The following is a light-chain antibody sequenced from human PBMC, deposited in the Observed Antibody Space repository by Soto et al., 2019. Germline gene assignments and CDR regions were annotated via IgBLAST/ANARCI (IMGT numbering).Light chain of an antibody. V-gene: IGKV1-39*01. J-gene: IGKJ1*01. CDR1: QNINNY. CDR3: QQSSNIPWT. CDR2: SAS. Sequence: DIQMTQSPSSLSASVGDRVTITCRASQNINNYLSWYQQIPGRAPKLLIYSASSLVSGVPPRFRGSASGTEFTLSISSLQREDFATYFCQQSSNIPWTFSQGTKVDIK.